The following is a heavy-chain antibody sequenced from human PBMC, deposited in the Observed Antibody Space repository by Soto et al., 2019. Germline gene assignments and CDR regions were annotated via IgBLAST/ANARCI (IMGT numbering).Heavy chain of an antibody. CDR3: AKDGCISPSCYVEYFDY. V-gene: IGHV3-23*01. CDR2: ISGSGGGT. Sequence: PGGSLRLSCAASGFTFNIYAMSWVRQAPGKGLEWVSAISGSGGGTYYADSVEGRFTISRDNSKNTLYLQMNSLRAEDTAVFYCAKDGCISPSCYVEYFDYWGQETLVTVSS. J-gene: IGHJ4*02. CDR1: GFTFNIYA. D-gene: IGHD2-2*01.